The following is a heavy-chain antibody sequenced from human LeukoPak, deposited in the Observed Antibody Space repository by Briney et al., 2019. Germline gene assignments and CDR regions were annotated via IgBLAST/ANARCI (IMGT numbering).Heavy chain of an antibody. Sequence: DPSETLSLTCTVSGGSISSYYWSWIRQPPGKGLEWIGYIYYSGSTNYNPSLKSRVTISVDTSKNQFSLKLSSVTAADTAVYYCARAELLHAFDTWGQGTMVTVSS. V-gene: IGHV4-59*01. D-gene: IGHD1-26*01. CDR3: ARAELLHAFDT. J-gene: IGHJ3*02. CDR2: IYYSGST. CDR1: GGSISSYY.